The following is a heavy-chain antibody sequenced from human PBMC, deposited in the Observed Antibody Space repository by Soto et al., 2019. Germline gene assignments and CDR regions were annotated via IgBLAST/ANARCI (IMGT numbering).Heavy chain of an antibody. CDR2: SSYDGRET. Sequence: GGSLRLSCAASGFDFSSYGIHWVRQAPGKGLEWVAASSYDGRETFYADSAKGRFTVSKEMSKNTAFLQMNALRHEDTAVYFCARDSGWPILNVANWGQGPPVTVSS. CDR1: GFDFSSYG. V-gene: IGHV3-30*03. J-gene: IGHJ4*02. CDR3: ARDSGWPILNVAN. D-gene: IGHD3-10*01.